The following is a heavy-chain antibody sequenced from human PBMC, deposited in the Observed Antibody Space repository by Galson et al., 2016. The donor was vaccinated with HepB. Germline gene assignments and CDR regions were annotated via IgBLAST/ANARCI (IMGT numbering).Heavy chain of an antibody. J-gene: IGHJ4*02. CDR3: ARGGSRRFYYYYLDY. Sequence: SVKVSCKASGYTFTNYALHWVRQAPGQSLEWMGCVDPGDGSTKYSQKFQGRITITLDASASAADLELSGLTSGDTAMYYCARGGSRRFYYYYLDYWAQGTLVAVSS. V-gene: IGHV1-3*01. CDR1: GYTFTNYA. CDR2: VDPGDGST. D-gene: IGHD3-16*01.